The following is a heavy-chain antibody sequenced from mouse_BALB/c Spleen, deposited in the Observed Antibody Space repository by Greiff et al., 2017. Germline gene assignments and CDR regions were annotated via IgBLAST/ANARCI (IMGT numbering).Heavy chain of an antibody. CDR2: ISSGGSYT. Sequence: DVHLVESGGGLVKPGGSLKLSCAASGFTFSSYAMSWVRQSPEKRLEWVAEISSGGSYTYYPDTVTGRFTISRDNAKNTLYLEMSSLRSEDTAMYYCARHGYDVSYYFDYWGQGTTLTVSS. D-gene: IGHD2-2*01. V-gene: IGHV5-9-4*01. J-gene: IGHJ2*01. CDR3: ARHGYDVSYYFDY. CDR1: GFTFSSYA.